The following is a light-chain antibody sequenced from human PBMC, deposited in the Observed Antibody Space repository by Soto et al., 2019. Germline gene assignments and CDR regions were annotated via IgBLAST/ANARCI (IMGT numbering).Light chain of an antibody. V-gene: IGKV3-20*01. Sequence: EIALTQSPGTLSLSPGERATLSCRASQSVTGSYLAWYQQRPGQAPRLLIYDASSRATGIPHRFSGSGSGTDFTLTISRLEPEDFAVYYCQQYGSSPGTFGQGTKVEIK. CDR3: QQYGSSPGT. CDR2: DAS. J-gene: IGKJ1*01. CDR1: QSVTGSY.